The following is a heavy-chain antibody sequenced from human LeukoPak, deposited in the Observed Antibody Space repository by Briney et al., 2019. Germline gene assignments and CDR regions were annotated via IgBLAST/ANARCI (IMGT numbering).Heavy chain of an antibody. D-gene: IGHD1-26*01. CDR2: ISYDGSTK. V-gene: IGHV3-30*03. Sequence: GRSLRLSCAASGFTFSDYGMHWVRQAPGKGLEWVALISYDGSTKYYADSVKGRFTISRDNPKNTLYLQMNSLRVEDTAVYYCARDRGATIRLPFDYWGQGTLVTVSS. CDR1: GFTFSDYG. J-gene: IGHJ4*02. CDR3: ARDRGATIRLPFDY.